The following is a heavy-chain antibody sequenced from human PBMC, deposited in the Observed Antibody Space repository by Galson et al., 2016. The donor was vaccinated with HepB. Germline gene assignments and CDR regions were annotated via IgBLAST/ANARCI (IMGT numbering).Heavy chain of an antibody. Sequence: SVKVSCKASGDNFSGYYIHWVRRAPGQGLEWMGWISPNSGDTNYAQKFRGRVTLTRDTSITTSFLELDSLTSDDTATFYCARINAATLDAFDVWGQGTLVTVSS. V-gene: IGHV1-2*02. CDR2: ISPNSGDT. CDR1: GDNFSGYY. CDR3: ARINAATLDAFDV. D-gene: IGHD3-16*01. J-gene: IGHJ3*01.